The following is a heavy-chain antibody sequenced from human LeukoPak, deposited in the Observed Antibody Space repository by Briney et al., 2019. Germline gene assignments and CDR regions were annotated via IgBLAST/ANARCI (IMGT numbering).Heavy chain of an antibody. Sequence: ASVKVSCKASGYTFTSYGISWVRQAPGQGLEWMGWINPNSGGTNYAQKFQGRVTMTRDTSISTAYMELSSLRSEDTAVYYCARGNTFYDFWSGSGYFQHWGQGTLVTVSS. D-gene: IGHD3-3*01. CDR3: ARGNTFYDFWSGSGYFQH. J-gene: IGHJ1*01. V-gene: IGHV1-2*02. CDR1: GYTFTSYG. CDR2: INPNSGGT.